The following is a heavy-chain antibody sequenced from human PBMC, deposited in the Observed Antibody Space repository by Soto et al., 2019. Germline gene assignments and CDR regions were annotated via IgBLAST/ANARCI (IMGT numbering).Heavy chain of an antibody. J-gene: IGHJ4*02. CDR2: INAGDGDT. V-gene: IGHV1-3*01. Sequence: QVQLVQSGAEVKKPGASVRVSCKASGYTITCCAMHWVRQAPGQRPEWMGWINAGDGDTKYSQNFQGRVTIIRDTSANTAYRELSSLIAEDTAVYYCASGGEEKAAAAMVYWGQGTLVTVSS. D-gene: IGHD6-13*01. CDR3: ASGGEEKAAAAMVY. CDR1: GYTITCCA.